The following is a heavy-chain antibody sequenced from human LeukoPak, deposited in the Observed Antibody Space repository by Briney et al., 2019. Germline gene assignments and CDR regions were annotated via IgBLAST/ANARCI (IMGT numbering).Heavy chain of an antibody. CDR2: INPSGGST. CDR1: GYTSTSYY. J-gene: IGHJ3*02. V-gene: IGHV1-46*01. Sequence: GASVKVSCKASGYTSTSYYMHWVRQAPGQGLEWMGIINPSGGSTSYAQKFQGRVTMTRDTSTSTVYMELSSLRSEDTAVYYCARDYGGLRYFDWLFDAFDIWGQGTMVTVSS. D-gene: IGHD3-9*01. CDR3: ARDYGGLRYFDWLFDAFDI.